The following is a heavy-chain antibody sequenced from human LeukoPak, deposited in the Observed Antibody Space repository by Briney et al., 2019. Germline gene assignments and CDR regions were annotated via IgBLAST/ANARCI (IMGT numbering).Heavy chain of an antibody. CDR1: GFTFNGYA. D-gene: IGHD6-6*01. CDR2: ISDSGDNT. V-gene: IGHV3-23*01. Sequence: GGSLRLSCAASGFTFNGYAMNWVRQAPGKGLEWVSAISDSGDNTYYADSVKGRFTISRDNSKNMVYLQMNSLRAEDTAVFYCAKFSSSQMHYFDSWGQGTLVTVSS. CDR3: AKFSSSQMHYFDS. J-gene: IGHJ4*02.